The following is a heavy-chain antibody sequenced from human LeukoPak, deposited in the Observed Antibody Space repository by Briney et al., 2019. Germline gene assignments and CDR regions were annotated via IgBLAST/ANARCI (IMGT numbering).Heavy chain of an antibody. CDR1: GFTVSSNY. CDR3: ARDRYCGGDCYSDY. CDR2: IYSGGST. D-gene: IGHD2-21*02. Sequence: GGSLRFSCAASGFTVSSNYMSWVRQAPGKGLEWVSVIYSGGSTYYADSVKGRFTISRDNSKNTLYLQMNSLRAEDTAVYYCARDRYCGGDCYSDYWGQGTLVTVSS. V-gene: IGHV3-53*01. J-gene: IGHJ4*02.